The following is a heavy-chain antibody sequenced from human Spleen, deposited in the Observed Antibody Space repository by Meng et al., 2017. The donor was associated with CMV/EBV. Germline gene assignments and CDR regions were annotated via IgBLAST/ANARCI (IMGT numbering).Heavy chain of an antibody. CDR1: GYTFTNYD. J-gene: IGHJ4*02. D-gene: IGHD4-23*01. V-gene: IGHV1-8*03. CDR3: ARDNDYGGNSPFSY. Sequence: ASVKVSCKASGYTFTNYDIIWVRQATGQGLEWMGWMNPNSDNTGYAQKFQGRVTITRNTSINTAYMELSSLRSEDTAVYYCARDNDYGGNSPFSYWGQGTLVTVSS. CDR2: MNPNSDNT.